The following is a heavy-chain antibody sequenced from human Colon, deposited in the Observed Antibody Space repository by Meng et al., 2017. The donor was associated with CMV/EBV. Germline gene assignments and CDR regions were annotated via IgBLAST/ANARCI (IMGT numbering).Heavy chain of an antibody. CDR2: INWNSDRI. CDR3: AKARGSSTSCSDY. D-gene: IGHD2-2*01. J-gene: IGHJ4*02. V-gene: IGHV3-9*01. CDR1: GFTFDDYA. Sequence: SLKISCAASGFTFDDYAMHWVRQAPGKGLEWVSGINWNSDRIHYADSVKGRFTISRDSAKNSLYLQMDSLRAEDTAFYYCAKARGSSTSCSDYWGQGTLVTVSS.